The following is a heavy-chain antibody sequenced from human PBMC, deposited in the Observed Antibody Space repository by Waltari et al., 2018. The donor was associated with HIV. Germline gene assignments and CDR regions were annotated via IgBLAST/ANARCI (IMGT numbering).Heavy chain of an antibody. CDR2: FYYSGGT. D-gene: IGHD1-20*01. V-gene: IGHV4-61*03. CDR1: GGSVTSGSYY. J-gene: IGHJ6*02. CDR3: ARERGGKYNYYYYGMDV. Sequence: QVQLQESGPGLVKPSETLSLTCSVSGGSVTSGSYYWSWIRQPPGKGLEWSGYFYYSGGTNYNPSLKRRVTISLDTSKNNFSLRLSSVTAADTAVYYCARERGGKYNYYYYGMDVWGQGTTVTVSS.